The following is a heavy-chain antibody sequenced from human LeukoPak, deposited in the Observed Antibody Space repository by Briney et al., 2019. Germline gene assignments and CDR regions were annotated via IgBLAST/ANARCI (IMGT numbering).Heavy chain of an antibody. CDR1: GFTFSSYS. Sequence: PGGSLRLSCAASGFTFSSYSMNWVRQAPGKGLEWVSYISSSSSTIYYADSVKGRFTISRDNAKNSLYLQMNSLRAEDTAVYYCARLKGIDYYGSGSYQPSDYWGQGTLVTVSS. CDR3: ARLKGIDYYGSGSYQPSDY. J-gene: IGHJ4*02. V-gene: IGHV3-48*01. CDR2: ISSSSSTI. D-gene: IGHD3-10*01.